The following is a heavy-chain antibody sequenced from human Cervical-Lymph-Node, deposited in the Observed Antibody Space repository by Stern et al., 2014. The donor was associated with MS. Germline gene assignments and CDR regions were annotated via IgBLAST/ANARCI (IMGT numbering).Heavy chain of an antibody. J-gene: IGHJ5*02. Sequence: QVQLVQSGPGLVKPSQTLSLTCTVSGGSISSGDYYWSWIRQPPGKGLEWIGYIYYSGSTSYNPSLKSRVTISVDTSKNQFSLKLSSVTAADTAVYYCASANCSSTSCPNWFDPWGQGTLVTVSS. CDR2: IYYSGST. D-gene: IGHD2-2*01. V-gene: IGHV4-30-4*01. CDR3: ASANCSSTSCPNWFDP. CDR1: GGSISSGDYY.